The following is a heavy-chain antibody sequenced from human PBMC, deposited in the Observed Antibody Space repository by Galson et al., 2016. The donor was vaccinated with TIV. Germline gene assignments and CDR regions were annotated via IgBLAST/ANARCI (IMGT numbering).Heavy chain of an antibody. V-gene: IGHV3-66*02. D-gene: IGHD2-21*01. CDR3: ARERRHCGDNCYLSYYFGMDV. CDR1: GFSVSSNY. Sequence: SLRLSCAASGFSVSSNYMSWVRQAPGKGLEWVAIIYSGGATYFADSVKGRFIISRDNSKNTVYLQMNSLRAEDTAVYYCARERRHCGDNCYLSYYFGMDVWGQGTTVTVSS. J-gene: IGHJ6*02. CDR2: IYSGGAT.